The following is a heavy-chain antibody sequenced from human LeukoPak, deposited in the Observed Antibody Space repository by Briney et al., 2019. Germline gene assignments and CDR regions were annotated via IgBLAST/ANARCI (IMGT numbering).Heavy chain of an antibody. CDR3: ARDSRHITMIRGVIIGGFDY. CDR1: GYTFTSYG. D-gene: IGHD3-10*01. CDR2: ISAYKGNT. J-gene: IGHJ4*02. Sequence: ASVKVSCKASGYTFTSYGISWVRQAPGQGLEWMGWISAYKGNTNYTQKLQGRVTMTTDTSTSTAYMELRSLRSDDTAVYYCARDSRHITMIRGVIIGGFDYWGQGTLVTVSS. V-gene: IGHV1-18*01.